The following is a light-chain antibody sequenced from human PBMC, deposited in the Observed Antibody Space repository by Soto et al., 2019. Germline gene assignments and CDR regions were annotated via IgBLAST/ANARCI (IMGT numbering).Light chain of an antibody. CDR3: SSFTSTNTWV. J-gene: IGLJ3*02. CDR2: EAF. Sequence: QSALTQVASVSGSPGQSITISCTATSSDVGGHDYVSWYLQHPGKAPKLLIYEAFNRPSGVSDRFSGSKSGSTASLTISGLQAEYEGDYYFSSFTSTNTWVFGGGTKLTVL. V-gene: IGLV2-14*01. CDR1: SSDVGGHDY.